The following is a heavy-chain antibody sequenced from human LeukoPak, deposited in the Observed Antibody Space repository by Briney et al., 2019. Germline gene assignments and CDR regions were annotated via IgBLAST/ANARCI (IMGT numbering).Heavy chain of an antibody. V-gene: IGHV4-39*07. D-gene: IGHD3-22*01. Sequence: SETLSLTCTVSGGSISTNSYYWGWIRQPPGKGLEWIGSIYYSGRTYYNPSLKSRVTISIDTSKNQFSLKLSSVTAADTAVYYCARDRRSGYLTVQYFQHWGQGTLVTVSS. CDR1: GGSISTNSYY. CDR2: IYYSGRT. CDR3: ARDRRSGYLTVQYFQH. J-gene: IGHJ1*01.